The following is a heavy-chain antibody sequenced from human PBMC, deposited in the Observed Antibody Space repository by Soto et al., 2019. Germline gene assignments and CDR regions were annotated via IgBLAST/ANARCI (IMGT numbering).Heavy chain of an antibody. V-gene: IGHV3-23*01. Sequence: PGGSLILSCAASGFTFDKFAMSWVRQAPGKGLEWVSSISGSDGDTYYAGSVKGRFTISRDNSKDTLYLQLNSLSAEDTAVYYCAKDVLSFDISTLCFDSWGQGTLVTVSS. J-gene: IGHJ4*02. CDR2: ISGSDGDT. CDR1: GFTFDKFA. CDR3: AKDVLSFDISTLCFDS. D-gene: IGHD6-13*01.